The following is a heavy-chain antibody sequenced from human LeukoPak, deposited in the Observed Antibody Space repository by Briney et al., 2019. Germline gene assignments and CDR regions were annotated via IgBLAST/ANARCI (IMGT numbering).Heavy chain of an antibody. Sequence: GDSLRLSCAASGFTFTKYWMTWVRQAPGKGLEWVGNIKQDGSDKNYMDSVKGRFTISRDNTKNSVYLQMSSLRAEDTAVYYCATYYIHHHNYYDSSGYYYDDYFDYWGQGTLVTVSS. D-gene: IGHD3-22*01. CDR1: GFTFTKYW. CDR3: ATYYIHHHNYYDSSGYYYDDYFDY. CDR2: IKQDGSDK. V-gene: IGHV3-7*01. J-gene: IGHJ4*02.